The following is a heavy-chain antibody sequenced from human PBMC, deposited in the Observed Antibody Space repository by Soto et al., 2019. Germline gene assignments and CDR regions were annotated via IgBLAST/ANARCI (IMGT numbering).Heavy chain of an antibody. V-gene: IGHV1-18*01. CDR1: GYTFSNYG. Sequence: GASVKVSCKTSGYTFSNYGITWVRQAPGQPLEWLGWISLYSDGTNYAQKLQGRVSMTTDTSTTTAYMELRSLRSDATAVYYCARVVPGAEAWFGPWGQGTLVTVSS. D-gene: IGHD2-2*01. J-gene: IGHJ5*02. CDR2: ISLYSDGT. CDR3: ARVVPGAEAWFGP.